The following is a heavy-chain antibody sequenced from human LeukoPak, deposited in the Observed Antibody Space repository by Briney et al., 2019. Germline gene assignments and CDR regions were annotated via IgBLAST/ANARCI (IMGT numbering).Heavy chain of an antibody. J-gene: IGHJ6*03. CDR3: TRVWPSSSWYGYYYYMDV. CDR2: IRSKAYGGTT. Sequence: AGGSLRLSCTASGFTFGDYAMSWVRQAPGKGLEWVGFIRSKAYGGTTEYAASVKGRFTISRDDSKSIAYLQMNSLKTEDTAVYYCTRVWPSSSWYGYYYYMDVWGKGTTVTISS. CDR1: GFTFGDYA. D-gene: IGHD6-13*01. V-gene: IGHV3-49*04.